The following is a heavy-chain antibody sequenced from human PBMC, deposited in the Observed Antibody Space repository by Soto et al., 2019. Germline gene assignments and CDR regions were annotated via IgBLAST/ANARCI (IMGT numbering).Heavy chain of an antibody. D-gene: IGHD3-3*01. J-gene: IGHJ6*02. Sequence: PGGSLRLSCAASGFAFSTYAMHWVRQAPGKGLEWVAVISSDGSKKYYADSVKGRFTISRDNSKNTLYLQMSSLRTEDTAVYYCARDHFDFWSGSSSYGMDVWGQGTTVTVSS. CDR1: GFAFSTYA. V-gene: IGHV3-30-3*01. CDR3: ARDHFDFWSGSSSYGMDV. CDR2: ISSDGSKK.